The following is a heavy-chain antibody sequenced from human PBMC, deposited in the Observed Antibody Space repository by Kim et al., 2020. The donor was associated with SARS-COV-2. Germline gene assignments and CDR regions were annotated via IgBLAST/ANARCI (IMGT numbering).Heavy chain of an antibody. CDR3: ARYYDSSGYYYDY. Sequence: YNPTVKSRVAISVDTSTNQSSLKLSSVTAADTAVYYCARYYDSSGYYYDYWGQGTLVTVSS. V-gene: IGHV4-4*09. D-gene: IGHD3-22*01. J-gene: IGHJ4*02.